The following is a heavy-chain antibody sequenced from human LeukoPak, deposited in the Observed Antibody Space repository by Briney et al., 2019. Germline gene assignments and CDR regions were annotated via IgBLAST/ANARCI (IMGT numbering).Heavy chain of an antibody. CDR1: VGTFSSYA. Sequence: ASVKVSCKASVGTFSSYAISWVRHAPGQGLEWMGGIIPIFGSANYAQKFQGRVTITADESTSTAYMELSSLRSEDTAVYYCARGWVSSTSCRYYYGMDVWGKGTTVTVSS. CDR3: ARGWVSSTSCRYYYGMDV. V-gene: IGHV1-69*13. CDR2: IIPIFGSA. D-gene: IGHD2-2*01. J-gene: IGHJ6*04.